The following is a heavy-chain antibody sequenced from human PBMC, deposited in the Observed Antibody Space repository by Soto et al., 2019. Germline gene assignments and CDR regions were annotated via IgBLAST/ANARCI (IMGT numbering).Heavy chain of an antibody. J-gene: IGHJ6*02. CDR3: ARDFCGGDCYSVGYYGMDV. Sequence: GGSLRLSCAASGFTFSSYGMHWVRQAPGKGLEWVAVIWYDGSNKYYADSVKGRFTISRDNSKNTLYLQMNSLRAEDTAVYYCARDFCGGDCYSVGYYGMDVWGQGTTVTVSS. V-gene: IGHV3-33*01. CDR2: IWYDGSNK. CDR1: GFTFSSYG. D-gene: IGHD2-21*02.